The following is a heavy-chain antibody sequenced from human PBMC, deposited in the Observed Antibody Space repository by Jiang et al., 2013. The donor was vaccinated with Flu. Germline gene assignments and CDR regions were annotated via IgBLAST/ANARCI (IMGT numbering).Heavy chain of an antibody. D-gene: IGHD3-10*01. J-gene: IGHJ5*02. V-gene: IGHV3-48*01. Sequence: VQLLESGGGLVQPGGSLRLSCAASGFTFSSYSMNWVRQAPGKGLEWVSYISSSSSTIYYADSVKGRFTISRDNAKNSLYLQMNSLRAEDTAVYYCARDRAVRGVDPWGQGTLVTVSS. CDR1: GFTFSSYS. CDR2: ISSSSSTI. CDR3: ARDRAVRGVDP.